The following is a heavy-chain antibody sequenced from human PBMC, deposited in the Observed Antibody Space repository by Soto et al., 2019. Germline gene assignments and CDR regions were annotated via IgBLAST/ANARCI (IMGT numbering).Heavy chain of an antibody. D-gene: IGHD4-17*01. Sequence: GGSLRLSCAASGFTFSSYAMHWVRQAPGKGLEWVAVISYDGSNKYYADSVKGRFTISRDNSKNTLYLQMNSLRAEDTAVYYCARERDYGVSDYYYYGMDVWGQGTTVTVSS. V-gene: IGHV3-30-3*01. J-gene: IGHJ6*02. CDR3: ARERDYGVSDYYYYGMDV. CDR1: GFTFSSYA. CDR2: ISYDGSNK.